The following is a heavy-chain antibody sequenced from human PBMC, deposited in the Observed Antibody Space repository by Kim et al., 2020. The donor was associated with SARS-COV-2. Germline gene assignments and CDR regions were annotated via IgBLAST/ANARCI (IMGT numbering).Heavy chain of an antibody. CDR1: GFTFSSYA. J-gene: IGHJ3*02. Sequence: GGSLRLSCAASGFTFSSYAMSWVRQAPGKGLEWVSAISGSGGSTYYADSVKGRFTISRDNSKNTLYLQMNSLRAEDTAVYYCAKLGRHGSGSYYDVAFDIWGQGTMVTVSS. V-gene: IGHV3-23*01. CDR2: ISGSGGST. CDR3: AKLGRHGSGSYYDVAFDI. D-gene: IGHD3-10*01.